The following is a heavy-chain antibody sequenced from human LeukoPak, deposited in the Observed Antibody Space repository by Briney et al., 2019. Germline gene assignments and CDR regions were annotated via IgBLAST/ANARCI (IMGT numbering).Heavy chain of an antibody. J-gene: IGHJ4*02. D-gene: IGHD1-1*01. CDR2: ISGSGATT. Sequence: PGGSLRLSCAASGFTFSRYVMSWVRQAPGKGLEWVSAISGSGATTYYADSVKGRFTISRDNSKNTLYLHMNSLRAEDTAVYYCAKRVSGTTFYWGQGTLVTVSS. V-gene: IGHV3-23*01. CDR3: AKRVSGTTFY. CDR1: GFTFSRYV.